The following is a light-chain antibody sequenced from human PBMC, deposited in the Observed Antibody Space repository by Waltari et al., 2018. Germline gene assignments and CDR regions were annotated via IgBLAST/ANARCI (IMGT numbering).Light chain of an antibody. V-gene: IGKV3-20*01. CDR2: GAS. CDR1: QTISGSW. CDR3: QQYDGSSVT. J-gene: IGKJ4*01. Sequence: EIVLTQSPGSLSLSPGERATLSCRASQTISGSWLTWYQQKPGQAPRLLIYGASSRATAIPGRFSGSGSGTDFTLTISRLEPEDFAVYYCQQYDGSSVTFGGGTKVEIK.